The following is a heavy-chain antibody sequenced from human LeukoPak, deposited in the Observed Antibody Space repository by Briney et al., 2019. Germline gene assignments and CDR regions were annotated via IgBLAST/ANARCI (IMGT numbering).Heavy chain of an antibody. J-gene: IGHJ4*02. CDR3: ARWAVAAPGFYYFDY. CDR1: GGSISSSNW. D-gene: IGHD6-19*01. CDR2: IYHSGST. Sequence: SGTLSLTCAVSGGSISSSNWWSWVRQPPGKGLEWIGEIYHSGSTNYNPSLKSRVTISVDTSKNQFSLKLSSVTAADTAVYYCARWAVAAPGFYYFDYWGQGTLVTVSS. V-gene: IGHV4-4*02.